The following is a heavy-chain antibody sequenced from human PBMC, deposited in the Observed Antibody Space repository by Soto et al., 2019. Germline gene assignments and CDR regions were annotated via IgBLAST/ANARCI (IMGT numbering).Heavy chain of an antibody. V-gene: IGHV3-11*01. Sequence: GGSLRLSCAASGFSFSDYYMSWIRQAPGKGLERVSYISSGGSTIYYADSVKGRFTISRDNAKNSLYLQMNSLRAEDTAVYYCASPYYYDTSGYRYAVDYWGQGTLVTVSS. CDR1: GFSFSDYY. J-gene: IGHJ4*02. D-gene: IGHD3-22*01. CDR3: ASPYYYDTSGYRYAVDY. CDR2: ISSGGSTI.